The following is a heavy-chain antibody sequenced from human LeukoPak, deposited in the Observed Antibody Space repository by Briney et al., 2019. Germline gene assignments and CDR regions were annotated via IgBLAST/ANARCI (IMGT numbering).Heavy chain of an antibody. CDR3: ARDRALGY. V-gene: IGHV4-59*01. Sequence: SSETLSLTCTVSGGSISSYYWSWIRQPPGKGLEWIGYIYYSGTTNYNPSLKSRVTISVDTSKNQFSLKLSSVTAADTAVYYCARDRALGYWGQGTLVTVSS. J-gene: IGHJ4*02. CDR2: IYYSGTT. CDR1: GGSISSYY.